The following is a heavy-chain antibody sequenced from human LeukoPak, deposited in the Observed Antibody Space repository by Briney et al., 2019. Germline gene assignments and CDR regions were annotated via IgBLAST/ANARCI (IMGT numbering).Heavy chain of an antibody. CDR2: IYYSGST. D-gene: IGHD3-22*01. CDR3: AREPHYYDRSGARDAFDI. CDR1: GGSISSYY. V-gene: IGHV4-59*01. Sequence: SETLSLTCTVSGGSISSYYWSWIREPPGKGLEWIGYIYYSGSTNYNPSLKSRVTISVDTSKNQFSLKLSSVTAADTAVYYCAREPHYYDRSGARDAFDIWGQGTMVTVSS. J-gene: IGHJ3*02.